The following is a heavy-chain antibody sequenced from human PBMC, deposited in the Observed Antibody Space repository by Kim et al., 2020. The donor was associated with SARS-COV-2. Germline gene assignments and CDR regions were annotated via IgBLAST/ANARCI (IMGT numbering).Heavy chain of an antibody. CDR3: ATSAGLYCGGDCDYYYYGMDV. J-gene: IGHJ6*02. CDR1: GFTVSSNY. CDR2: IYSGGST. Sequence: GGSLRLSCAASGFTVSSNYMSWVRQAPGKGLEWVSVIYSGGSTYYADSVKGRFTISRDNSKNTLYLQMNSLRAEDTAVYYCATSAGLYCGGDCDYYYYGMDVWGQGTTVTVSS. D-gene: IGHD2-21*02. V-gene: IGHV3-53*01.